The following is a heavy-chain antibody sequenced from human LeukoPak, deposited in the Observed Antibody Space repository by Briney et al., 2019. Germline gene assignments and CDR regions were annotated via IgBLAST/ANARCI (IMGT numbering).Heavy chain of an antibody. Sequence: GESLQISCKGSGYSFTSYWIGWVRQMPGKGLDWMGIIYPGDSHTRYSPSFQGQVTISADKSISTAYLQWSSLKASDTAMFYCARLHFGSLIYFDYWGQGTLVTVSS. CDR2: IYPGDSHT. V-gene: IGHV5-51*01. J-gene: IGHJ4*02. D-gene: IGHD3-3*01. CDR3: ARLHFGSLIYFDY. CDR1: GYSFTSYW.